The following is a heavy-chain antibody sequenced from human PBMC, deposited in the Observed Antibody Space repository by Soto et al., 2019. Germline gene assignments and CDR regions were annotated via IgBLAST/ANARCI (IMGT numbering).Heavy chain of an antibody. V-gene: IGHV3-30-3*01. CDR1: GLTFSSYA. CDR3: AREEYYFDY. Sequence: QVQLVESGGGVVQPGRSLRLSCAVSGLTFSSYAMHWVRQAPGKGLEWVAVISNDGRNKYYADSVKGRFTISRDNSKNTLFLQMNSLRTEDTAVYYCAREEYYFDYWGQGTLVTVSS. CDR2: ISNDGRNK. J-gene: IGHJ4*02.